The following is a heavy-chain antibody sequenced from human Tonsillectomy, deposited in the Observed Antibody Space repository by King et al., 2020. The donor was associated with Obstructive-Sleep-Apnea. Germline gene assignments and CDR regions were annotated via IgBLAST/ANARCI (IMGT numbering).Heavy chain of an antibody. CDR1: GFTFSNYW. D-gene: IGHD1-1*01. J-gene: IGHJ4*02. V-gene: IGHV3-7*03. Sequence: VQLVESGGGLVQPGRSLRLSCAASGFTFSNYWMSWLRQAPEKGLEWVANIEQDGSSKYYVDSVKGRFTISRDNAMNSIFLHMSSLRAEDTAVYYCARLVFDSNDRNFDYWGQGTLVTVSS. CDR2: IEQDGSSK. CDR3: ARLVFDSNDRNFDY.